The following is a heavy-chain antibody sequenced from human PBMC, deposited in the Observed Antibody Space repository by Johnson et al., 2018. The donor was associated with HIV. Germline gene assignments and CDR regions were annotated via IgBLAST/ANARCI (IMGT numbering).Heavy chain of an antibody. Sequence: MQLVESGGGLVQPGGSLRLSCAVSGYSVTGYNMNWVRQAPVKGLEWVSVIYSGGSTYYADSVKGRFTISRDNSKNTLYLQMNSLRAEDTAVYYCARGAPQSSGSRRPYHAFDIWGQGTMVTVSS. J-gene: IGHJ3*02. CDR1: GYSVTGYN. D-gene: IGHD3-22*01. CDR2: IYSGGST. CDR3: ARGAPQSSGSRRPYHAFDI. V-gene: IGHV3-66*01.